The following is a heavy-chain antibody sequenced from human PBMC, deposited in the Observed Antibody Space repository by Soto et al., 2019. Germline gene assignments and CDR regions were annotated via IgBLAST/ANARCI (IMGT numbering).Heavy chain of an antibody. CDR2: ISYAGSNK. CDR3: AKTSITYYDFWSVPPHRLRYMDV. J-gene: IGHJ6*03. D-gene: IGHD3-3*01. V-gene: IGHV3-30*18. CDR1: GFTFSSYG. Sequence: QVQLVESGGGVVQPGRSLRLSCAASGFTFSSYGMHWVRQAPGKGLEWVAVISYAGSNKYYADSVKGRFTISRDNSKNTLYLQMNSLRAEDTAVYYCAKTSITYYDFWSVPPHRLRYMDVWGKGTTVTVSS.